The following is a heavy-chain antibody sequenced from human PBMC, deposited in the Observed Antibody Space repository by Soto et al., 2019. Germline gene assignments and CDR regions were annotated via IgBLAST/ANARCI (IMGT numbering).Heavy chain of an antibody. J-gene: IGHJ6*02. CDR1: GGTFSSYA. CDR3: AREPVGAKELLDGMDV. CDR2: IIPIFGTT. Sequence: GASVKVSCKASGGTFSSYAISWVRQAPGQGLEWMGGIIPIFGTTKYSQKFQGRVTITGDTSTSTAYMELSSLRSEDTAVYYCAREPVGAKELLDGMDVWGQETTVTVSS. V-gene: IGHV1-69*06. D-gene: IGHD1-26*01.